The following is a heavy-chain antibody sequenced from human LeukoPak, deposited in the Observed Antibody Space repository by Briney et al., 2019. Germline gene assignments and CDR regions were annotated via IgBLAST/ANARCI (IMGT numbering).Heavy chain of an antibody. Sequence: SETLSLTCTVSGGSISSYYWSWIRQPAGKGLVWIGRIYTSGSTNYNPSLKSRVTMSVDTSKNQFSLKLSSVTAADTAVYYCAREPIALAYGSGSYYWFDPWGQGTLVTVSS. CDR2: IYTSGST. CDR3: AREPIALAYGSGSYYWFDP. J-gene: IGHJ5*02. D-gene: IGHD3-10*01. V-gene: IGHV4-4*07. CDR1: GGSISSYY.